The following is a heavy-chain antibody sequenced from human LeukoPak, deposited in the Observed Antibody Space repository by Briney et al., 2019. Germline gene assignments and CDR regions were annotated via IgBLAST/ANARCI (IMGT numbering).Heavy chain of an antibody. V-gene: IGHV1-46*01. D-gene: IGHD5-18*01. CDR2: INPSGGST. J-gene: IGHJ4*02. CDR3: ARDAGSYSYGENKLDY. Sequence: ASVKVSCKASGYTFTSYYMHWVRQAPGQGLEWMGIINPSGGSTSYAQKFQGGVTMTRDTSTSTVYMELSSLRSEDTAVYYCARDAGSYSYGENKLDYWGQGTLVTVSS. CDR1: GYTFTSYY.